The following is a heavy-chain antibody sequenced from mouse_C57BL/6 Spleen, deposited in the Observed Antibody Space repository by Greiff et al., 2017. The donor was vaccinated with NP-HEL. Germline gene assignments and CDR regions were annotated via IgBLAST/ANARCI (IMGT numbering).Heavy chain of an antibody. CDR1: GYSITSGYY. J-gene: IGHJ2*01. CDR2: ISYDGSN. CDR3: ARSYYDYDGYYFDY. D-gene: IGHD2-4*01. V-gene: IGHV3-6*01. Sequence: ESGPGLVKPSQSLSLTCSVTGYSITSGYYWNWIRQFPGNKLEWMGYISYDGSNNYNPSLKNRISITRDTSKNQFFLKLNSVTTEDTATYYCARSYYDYDGYYFDYWGQGTTLTVSS.